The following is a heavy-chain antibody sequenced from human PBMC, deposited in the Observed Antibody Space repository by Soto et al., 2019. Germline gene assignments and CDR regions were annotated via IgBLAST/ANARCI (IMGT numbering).Heavy chain of an antibody. Sequence: QLQLQESGPGLVKPSETLSLTCTVSGDSVIISDYYWGWIRQPPGKGLEWIGSIHYSGSTYYNPSLKSRVTISGDTSKKQFSLMLTSVTAADAAVYYCAAHDSGGYYAEYWGQGTLVTVSA. J-gene: IGHJ4*02. CDR2: IHYSGST. CDR1: GDSVIISDYY. D-gene: IGHD3-22*01. CDR3: AAHDSGGYYAEY. V-gene: IGHV4-39*01.